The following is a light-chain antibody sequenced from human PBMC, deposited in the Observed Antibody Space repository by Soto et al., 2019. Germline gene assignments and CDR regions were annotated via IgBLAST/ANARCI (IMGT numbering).Light chain of an antibody. CDR3: QQFSSYPLT. V-gene: IGKV3-20*01. J-gene: IGKJ4*01. Sequence: EFVLTQSPGTLSFSTGERATLSCRASQTVRNNYLAWYQQKPGQAPRLLIYDASSRATGIPDRFSGGGSGTDFTLTISRLEPEDFAVYYCQQFSSYPLTFGGGTKVDIK. CDR2: DAS. CDR1: QTVRNNY.